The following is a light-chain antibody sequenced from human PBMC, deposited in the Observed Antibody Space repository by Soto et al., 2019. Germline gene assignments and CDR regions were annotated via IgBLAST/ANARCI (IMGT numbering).Light chain of an antibody. CDR3: ISYADNTRVA. CDR1: SSDVGGYNY. J-gene: IGLJ2*01. CDR2: EVN. Sequence: QSALTQPPSASGSPGESVTISCTGTSSDVGGYNYVSWYQQHPGKVPKLMIYEVNKRPSGVPDRFSGSKSGNTASLTVSGLHADDEADYYCISYADNTRVALGGGTKLTVL. V-gene: IGLV2-8*01.